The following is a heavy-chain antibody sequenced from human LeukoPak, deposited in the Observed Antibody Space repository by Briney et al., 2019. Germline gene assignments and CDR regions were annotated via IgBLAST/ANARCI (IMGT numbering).Heavy chain of an antibody. V-gene: IGHV3-9*01. CDR1: GFTFDDYA. Sequence: HAGRSLRLSCAASGFTFDDYAMPWVRQAPGKGLEWVSGISWNSGSIDYADSVKGRFTISRDNAKNSLYLQMNSLRAEDTALYYCAKSGCSSTSCYVNCWGQGTLVTVSS. CDR3: AKSGCSSTSCYVNC. CDR2: ISWNSGSI. J-gene: IGHJ4*02. D-gene: IGHD2-2*01.